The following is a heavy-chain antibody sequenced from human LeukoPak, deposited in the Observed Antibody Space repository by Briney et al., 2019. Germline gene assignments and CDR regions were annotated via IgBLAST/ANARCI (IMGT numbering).Heavy chain of an antibody. CDR3: ARGGYSYGDY. CDR1: GGSISSGSYY. V-gene: IGHV4-61*02. CDR2: IYTSGST. D-gene: IGHD5-18*01. J-gene: IGHJ4*02. Sequence: SETLSLTCTASGGSISSGSYYWSWIRQPAGKGLEWIGRIYTSGSTNYNPSLKSRVTISVDTSKNQFSLKLSSVTAADTAVYYCARGGYSYGDYWGQGTLVTVSS.